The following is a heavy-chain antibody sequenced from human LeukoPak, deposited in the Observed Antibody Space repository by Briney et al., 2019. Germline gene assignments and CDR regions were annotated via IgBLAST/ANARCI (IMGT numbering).Heavy chain of an antibody. Sequence: GGSLRLSCAASGFTFSSYAMHWVRQTSGKGLEWVGRIRSKANSYATAYAASLKGRFTISRDDSKNTAYLEMNSLRAEDTAVYYCAKLLYYYDSSQPYWGQGTLVTVSS. D-gene: IGHD3-22*01. J-gene: IGHJ4*02. CDR2: IRSKANSYAT. V-gene: IGHV3-73*01. CDR3: AKLLYYYDSSQPY. CDR1: GFTFSSYA.